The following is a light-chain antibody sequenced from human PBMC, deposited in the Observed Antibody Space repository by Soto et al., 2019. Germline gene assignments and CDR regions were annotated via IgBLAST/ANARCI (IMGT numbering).Light chain of an antibody. V-gene: IGLV2-14*01. CDR2: EVT. CDR3: SSYTNINTRACV. CDR1: SGDIGSYNR. Sequence: QSALTQPASVSGSPGQSITISCTGTSGDIGSYNRVSWYQQHPGKAPKIIMYEVTDRPSGVSNRFSGSKSGNTASLTISGLQAEDEAEYYCSSYTNINTRACVFGTGTKLTVL. J-gene: IGLJ1*01.